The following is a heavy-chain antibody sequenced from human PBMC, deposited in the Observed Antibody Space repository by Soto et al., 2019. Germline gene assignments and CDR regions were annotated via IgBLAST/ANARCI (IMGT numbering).Heavy chain of an antibody. D-gene: IGHD1-1*01. Sequence: PGGSLRLSCAASGFTFSTFWMCWVRQAPGKGLEWVANIKQDGSETYYVDSVKGRFTISRDNAKNSLYLQMNSLRAEDMAVYYCARDSGTSDYWGQGTLVTVSS. CDR3: ARDSGTSDY. J-gene: IGHJ4*02. CDR1: GFTFSTFW. V-gene: IGHV3-7*01. CDR2: IKQDGSET.